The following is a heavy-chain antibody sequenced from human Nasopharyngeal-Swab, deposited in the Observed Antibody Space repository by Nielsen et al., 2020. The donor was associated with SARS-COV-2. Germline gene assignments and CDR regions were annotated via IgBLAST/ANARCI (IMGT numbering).Heavy chain of an antibody. Sequence: GASLQISCSASGFTFSSYWMHWVRQAPGKGLVWVSRINSDGSSTSYADSVKGRFTISRDNAKNTLYLQMNSLRAEDTAVYYCARGGLRGGFDYWGQGTLVTVSS. CDR1: GFTFSSYW. CDR3: ARGGLRGGFDY. J-gene: IGHJ4*02. V-gene: IGHV3-74*01. D-gene: IGHD4-17*01. CDR2: INSDGSST.